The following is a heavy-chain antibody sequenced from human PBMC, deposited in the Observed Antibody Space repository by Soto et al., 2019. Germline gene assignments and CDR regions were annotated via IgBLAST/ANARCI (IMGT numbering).Heavy chain of an antibody. V-gene: IGHV4-39*01. J-gene: IGHJ6*03. D-gene: IGHD3-3*01. CDR2: IYYSGST. Sequence: SETLSPTCPFSGGSIRSSSYYWGWIRQPPGKGLVWIGSIYYSGSTYYNPSLKSRVTISVDTSKNQFSLKLSSVTAADTAVYYCARLPYDFWSGYYYYYYYMDVWGKGTTVTVSS. CDR3: ARLPYDFWSGYYYYYYYMDV. CDR1: GGSIRSSSYY.